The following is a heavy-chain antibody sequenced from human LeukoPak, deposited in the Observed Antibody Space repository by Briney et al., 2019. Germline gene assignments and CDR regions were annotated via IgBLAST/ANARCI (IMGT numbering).Heavy chain of an antibody. CDR2: FYDSGTI. Sequence: SETLSLTCTVSGGSIGTDTDYWSWIRQHPGKGLEWIGYFYDSGTIYYNPSLQSRVSISVDPSKTQFSLRVNSVTAADTAVYYCAKTAGGDPYFDYWGRGTLVTDSS. V-gene: IGHV4-31*03. CDR3: AKTAGGDPYFDY. D-gene: IGHD4-17*01. CDR1: GGSIGTDTDY. J-gene: IGHJ4*02.